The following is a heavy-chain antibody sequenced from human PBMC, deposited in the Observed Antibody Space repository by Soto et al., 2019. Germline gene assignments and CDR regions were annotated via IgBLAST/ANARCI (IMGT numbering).Heavy chain of an antibody. J-gene: IGHJ6*03. V-gene: IGHV4-59*08. CDR2: IYYSGST. CDR3: ARVDSPISDAFRDYYYYYMDV. D-gene: IGHD3-3*01. Sequence: SETLSLTCTVSGGSISSYYWSWIRQPPGKGLEWIGYIYYSGSTNYNPSLKSRVTISVDTSKNQFSLKLSSVTAADTAVYYCARVDSPISDAFRDYYYYYMDVWGKGTTVTVSS. CDR1: GGSISSYY.